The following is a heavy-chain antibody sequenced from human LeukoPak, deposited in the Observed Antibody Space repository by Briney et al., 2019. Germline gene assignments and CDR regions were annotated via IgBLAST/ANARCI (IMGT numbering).Heavy chain of an antibody. D-gene: IGHD1-1*01. CDR2: IYHSGTT. J-gene: IGHJ1*01. V-gene: IGHV4-59*01. CDR3: AQKGRFSPGYLED. Sequence: SETLSLTCTVSGGSLTSYFWNWFRQPPGKGLEWVGYIYHSGTTNYNTSLKSRVTISVDTSKSKFSVKLESVTDAATAVYYCAQKGRFSPGYLEDWGQGTLVTVSS. CDR1: GGSLTSYF.